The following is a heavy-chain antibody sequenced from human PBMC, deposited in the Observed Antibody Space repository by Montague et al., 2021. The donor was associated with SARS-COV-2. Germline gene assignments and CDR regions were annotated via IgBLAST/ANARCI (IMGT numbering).Heavy chain of an antibody. J-gene: IGHJ4*02. CDR1: GLSISSSY. CDR2: IYDIEST. Sequence: SETLSLTCTVSGLSISSSYWSWIRQAPGKGLEWIGYIYDIESTNXXPSLQSRVTISVDTSKNQFSLKLSSLTTADTAVYYCARGGNRWSALRYWGQGTLVTVPS. V-gene: IGHV4-59*01. D-gene: IGHD2-15*01. CDR3: ARGGNRWSALRY.